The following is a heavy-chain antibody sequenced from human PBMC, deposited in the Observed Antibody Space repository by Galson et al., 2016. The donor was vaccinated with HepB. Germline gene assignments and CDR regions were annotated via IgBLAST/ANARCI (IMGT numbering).Heavy chain of an antibody. D-gene: IGHD6-19*01. Sequence: TLSLTCTVSGGSISSSHYYCGWIRQPPGKGLEWIGNVYYSGSTYYNPPLKSRVTISVDTSKNQFSLKLRSVTAADTAVYYCARASPRDSSGWYPDAFDIWGQGTMVTVSS. J-gene: IGHJ3*02. CDR1: GGSISSSHYY. CDR3: ARASPRDSSGWYPDAFDI. V-gene: IGHV4-39*07. CDR2: VYYSGST.